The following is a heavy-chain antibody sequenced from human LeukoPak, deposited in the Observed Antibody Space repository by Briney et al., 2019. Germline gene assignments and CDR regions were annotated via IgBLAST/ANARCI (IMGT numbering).Heavy chain of an antibody. J-gene: IGHJ4*02. CDR2: ISGGGGTI. CDR1: GFTFSAYS. V-gene: IGHV3-48*01. Sequence: PGGSLRLSCAASGFTFSAYSMNWVRQAPGKGLEWVAYISGGGGTIYYADSVKGRFTISRDNSKNTLYLQMNSLRAEDTAVYYCARAPLSAGLDYWGQGTLVTVSS. CDR3: ARAPLSAGLDY. D-gene: IGHD6-19*01.